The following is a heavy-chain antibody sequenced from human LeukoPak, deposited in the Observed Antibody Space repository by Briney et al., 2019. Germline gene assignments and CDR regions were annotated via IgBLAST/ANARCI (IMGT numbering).Heavy chain of an antibody. Sequence: GGSLRLSCAGPGFMFHDYAIHWVRQAPGKGLEWVSLISGDGGSTFYADSVKGRFTISRDNSKNSLYLQMNSLRSDDTALYYCARESESSGWYDYWGQGTLVTVSS. J-gene: IGHJ4*02. CDR3: ARESESSGWYDY. D-gene: IGHD6-19*01. CDR2: ISGDGGST. CDR1: GFMFHDYA. V-gene: IGHV3-43*02.